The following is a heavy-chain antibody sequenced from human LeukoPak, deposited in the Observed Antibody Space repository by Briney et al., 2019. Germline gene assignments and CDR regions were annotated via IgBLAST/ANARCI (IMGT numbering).Heavy chain of an antibody. V-gene: IGHV4-59*01. J-gene: IGHJ5*02. CDR3: AREVGGGFDL. CDR1: GGSISSYY. Sequence: SETLSLTCTVSGGSISSYYWSWIRQPPGKGLEWIGYIYYSGSTNYNPSLKSRVTISVDTSKNQFSLKLSSVTAADTAVYYCAREVGGGFDLWGQGTLVTVSS. CDR2: IYYSGST. D-gene: IGHD3-16*01.